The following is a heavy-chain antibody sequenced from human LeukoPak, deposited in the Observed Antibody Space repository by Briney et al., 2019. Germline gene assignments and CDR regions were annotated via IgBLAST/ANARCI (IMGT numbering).Heavy chain of an antibody. D-gene: IGHD3-10*01. CDR1: GGTFSSYA. CDR3: ARDVTMVRGVIITEWFDP. J-gene: IGHJ5*02. Sequence: SVKVSCKASGGTFSSYAISWVRQAPGQGLEWMGRIIPILGIANYAQRFQGRVTITADKSTSTAYMELSSLRSEDTAVYYCARDVTMVRGVIITEWFDPWGQGTLVTVSS. V-gene: IGHV1-69*04. CDR2: IIPILGIA.